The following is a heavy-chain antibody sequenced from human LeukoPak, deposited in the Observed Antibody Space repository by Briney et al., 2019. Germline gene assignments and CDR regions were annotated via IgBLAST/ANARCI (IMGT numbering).Heavy chain of an antibody. Sequence: SGPALVKPTQTLTLTCTFSGFSPSTSGVGVGWIRQPPGKALQWLALIYWDDEKYYSPSLKSRLSISRDTSRNQVVLSMTNMDPLDTATYFCAHSYYFGSRSYCDVWFAPWGLGTLVTVSS. CDR3: AHSYYFGSRSYCDVWFAP. D-gene: IGHD3-10*01. CDR2: IYWDDEK. J-gene: IGHJ5*02. CDR1: GFSPSTSGVG. V-gene: IGHV2-5*02.